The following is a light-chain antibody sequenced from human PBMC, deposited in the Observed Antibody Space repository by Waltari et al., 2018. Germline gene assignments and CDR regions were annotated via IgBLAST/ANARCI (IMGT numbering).Light chain of an antibody. Sequence: ETVMTQSPATLSVYPGERATLSCRASQRIKNNLAWYQQKGGQAPRLLLFDASTRATGISARFSGSGYGTEFTLTINSLQSEDFAVYYCQQYDNWPLTFGQGTRLDIK. CDR3: QQYDNWPLT. CDR2: DAS. J-gene: IGKJ5*01. CDR1: QRIKNN. V-gene: IGKV3-15*01.